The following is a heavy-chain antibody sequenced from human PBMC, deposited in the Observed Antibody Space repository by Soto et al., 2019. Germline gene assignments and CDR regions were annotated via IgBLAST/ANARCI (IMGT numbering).Heavy chain of an antibody. J-gene: IGHJ6*02. CDR3: AREYYGMEV. CDR2: TYQSGSA. CDR1: GGSITSGGYS. Sequence: PSETLSLTCTVSGGSITSGGYSWTWIRQSPGKGLEWIGYTYQSGSAYYNPSLKSRVTISVDRSKNQFSLNLTSVTAADTAVYYCAREYYGMEVWGQGTKVNVSS. V-gene: IGHV4-30-2*06.